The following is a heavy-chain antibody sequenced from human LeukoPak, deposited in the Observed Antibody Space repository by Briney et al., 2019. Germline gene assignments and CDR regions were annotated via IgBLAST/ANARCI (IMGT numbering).Heavy chain of an antibody. CDR3: ANSSFQA. CDR2: IGYDESKK. CDR1: GIALRNYG. J-gene: IGHJ4*02. D-gene: IGHD2-15*01. Sequence: GGSLRLPCVASGIALRNYGFHWVRQAPGEGPEWVALIGYDESKKYYADSVKGRFTTSRDNSKNTLYLQLNSLRIDDTAVYYCANSSFQAWGQGALVTVSS. V-gene: IGHV3-30*02.